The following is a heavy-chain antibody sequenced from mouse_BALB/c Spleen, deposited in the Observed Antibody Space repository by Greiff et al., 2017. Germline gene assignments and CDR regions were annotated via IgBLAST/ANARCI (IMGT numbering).Heavy chain of an antibody. J-gene: IGHJ2*01. CDR1: GYTFTSYY. CDR3: ARETGGY. V-gene: IGHV1S56*01. Sequence: QVQLKESGPELVKPGASVRISCKASGYTFTSYYIHWVKQRPGQGLEWIGWIYPGNVNTKYNEKFKGKATLTADKSSSTAYMQLSSLTSEDSAVYYCARETGGYWGQGTTLTVSS. D-gene: IGHD4-1*01. CDR2: IYPGNVNT.